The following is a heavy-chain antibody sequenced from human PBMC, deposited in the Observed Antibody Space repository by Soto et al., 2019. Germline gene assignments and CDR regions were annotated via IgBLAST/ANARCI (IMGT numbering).Heavy chain of an antibody. Sequence: QVQLVQSGPEVKKPGSSVKVSCKTSGGTLSSFITYPINWVRQAPGQGPEWMGGIVPTDGTVNYAQRFKGRVIMSADKSTGTSYTELNQLMSEDTARYYSARRDTIGFLRYFDPWGQATLVTVS. CDR3: ARRDTIGFLRYFDP. CDR1: GGTLSSFITYP. CDR2: IVPTDGTV. V-gene: IGHV1-69*06. D-gene: IGHD3-3*01. J-gene: IGHJ4*02.